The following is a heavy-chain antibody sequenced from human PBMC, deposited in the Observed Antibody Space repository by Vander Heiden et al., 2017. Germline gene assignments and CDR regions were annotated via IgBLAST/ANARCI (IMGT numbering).Heavy chain of an antibody. CDR1: GFTFGNAW. CDR2: IKSKTDGGTT. Sequence: EVQLVASGGGLVKPGGSLRLSCAASGFTFGNAWMSWGRQAPGKGREWVGRIKSKTDGGTTDYAAPVKGRFTISRDDSKNTLYLQMNSLKTEDTAVYYCTRGNGVLEYFQHWGQGTLVTVSS. V-gene: IGHV3-15*01. D-gene: IGHD2-8*01. CDR3: TRGNGVLEYFQH. J-gene: IGHJ1*01.